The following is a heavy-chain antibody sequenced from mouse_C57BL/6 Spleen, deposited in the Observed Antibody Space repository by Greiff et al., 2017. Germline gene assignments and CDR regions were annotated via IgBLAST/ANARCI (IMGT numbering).Heavy chain of an antibody. J-gene: IGHJ3*01. CDR1: GYTFTSYW. Sequence: VQLQQPGAELVKPGASVKLSCKASGYTFTSYWMQWVKQRPGQGLEWIGEIDPSDSYTNYNQKFKGKATLTVDTSSRTAAMQLSSLTTVYSAVYYCARPYDEETWFAYWGQGTLVTVSA. CDR2: IDPSDSYT. V-gene: IGHV1-50*01. D-gene: IGHD2-12*01. CDR3: ARPYDEETWFAY.